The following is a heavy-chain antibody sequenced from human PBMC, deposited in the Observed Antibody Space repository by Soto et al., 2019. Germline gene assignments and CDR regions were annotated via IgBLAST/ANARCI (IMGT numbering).Heavy chain of an antibody. D-gene: IGHD2-15*01. CDR2: IKEDGSEK. CDR1: GFTFSNYW. V-gene: IGHV3-7*01. J-gene: IGHJ4*02. Sequence: PGGSLRIACAASGFTFSNYWMTWVRQAPGKGLEWVANIKEDGSEKHYVDSVKGRFTISRDNAKNSLYLQMNSLRVEDTAVYFCSRDVVVGAKALNYWGQRALVTVSS. CDR3: SRDVVVGAKALNY.